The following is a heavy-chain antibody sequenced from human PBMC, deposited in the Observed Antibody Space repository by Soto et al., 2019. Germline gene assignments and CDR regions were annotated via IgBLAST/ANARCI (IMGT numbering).Heavy chain of an antibody. CDR3: AGDPGQVRASTYGSNAYYYYGIDV. V-gene: IGHV4-61*08. CDR1: GGSVRGRGYY. D-gene: IGHD3-10*01. CDR2: TSDSGNT. J-gene: IGHJ6*02. Sequence: SETLSLTCTVSGGSVRGRGYYWSWIRQPPGKGLECIGYTSDSGNTNYNASLKSRVTISVDTSKNQFSLKLTSVTAADTALYFCAGDPGQVRASTYGSNAYYYYGIDVWGQGTTVTVSS.